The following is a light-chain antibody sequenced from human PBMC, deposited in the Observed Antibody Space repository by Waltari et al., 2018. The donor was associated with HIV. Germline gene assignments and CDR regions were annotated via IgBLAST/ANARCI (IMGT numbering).Light chain of an antibody. J-gene: IGKJ5*01. CDR1: QSITNV. V-gene: IGKV1-39*01. Sequence: DIQVTQSPSSLSASVGDRVTITCRAGQSITNVAIWYRQTPAKAPELLISAAADVPSGSSSRFVGSGSGTYYTFSVLRLQAADFAIYYCQPTYRTPHTFGQGTRLEFK. CDR2: AAA. CDR3: QPTYRTPHT.